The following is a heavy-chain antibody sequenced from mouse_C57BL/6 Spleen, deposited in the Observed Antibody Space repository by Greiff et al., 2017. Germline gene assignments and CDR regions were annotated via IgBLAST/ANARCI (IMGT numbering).Heavy chain of an antibody. J-gene: IGHJ1*03. V-gene: IGHV1-50*01. CDR3: ARKLYGDFDV. D-gene: IGHD1-3*01. CDR2: IDPSDSYT. CDR1: GYTFTSYW. Sequence: QVQLQQPGAELVKPGASVKLSCKASGYTFTSYWMQWVKQRPGQGLEWIGEIDPSDSYTNYNQKFKGKATLTVDTSSSTAYMQLSSLTSEDSAVYYCARKLYGDFDVWGTGTTVTVSS.